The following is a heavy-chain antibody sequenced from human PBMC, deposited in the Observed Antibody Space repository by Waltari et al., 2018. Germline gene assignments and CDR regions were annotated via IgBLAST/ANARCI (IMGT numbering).Heavy chain of an antibody. CDR2: INTDGITT. CDR3: AIPGQISLRQHLEGDY. J-gene: IGHJ4*02. CDR1: GFTFSNYW. V-gene: IGHV3-74*01. D-gene: IGHD3-3*01. Sequence: EVQLVESGGGLVQPGGSLRLSCAASGFTFSNYWMHWVRQAPGKGLVWVARINTDGITTAYADSGRGRFTISRDNAKNPLYLQMNSLRAEDTAVYYCAIPGQISLRQHLEGDYWGQGTLVTVSS.